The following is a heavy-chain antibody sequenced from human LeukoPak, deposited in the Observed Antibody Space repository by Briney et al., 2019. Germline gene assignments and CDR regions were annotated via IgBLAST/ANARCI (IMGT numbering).Heavy chain of an antibody. J-gene: IGHJ6*03. CDR2: ISGSGGST. V-gene: IGHV3-23*01. CDR3: AKGIVDYGGTGVFYYYYMDV. CDR1: RFTFSSYA. Sequence: GGSLRLSCAASRFTFSSYAMSWVRQAPGKGLEWVSAISGSGGSTYYADSVKGRFTISRDNSKNTLYLQMNSLRAEDTAVYYCAKGIVDYGGTGVFYYYYMDVWGKGTTVTVSS. D-gene: IGHD4-23*01.